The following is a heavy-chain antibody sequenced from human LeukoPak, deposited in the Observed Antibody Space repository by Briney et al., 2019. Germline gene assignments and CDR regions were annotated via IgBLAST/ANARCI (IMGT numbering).Heavy chain of an antibody. J-gene: IGHJ4*02. CDR1: GFTFSSYA. D-gene: IGHD5-12*01. Sequence: GGSLRLSCAASGFTFSSYAMSWVRQAPGKGLEWVSAISGSGGSTYYADSVKGRFTISRDNAKNSLYLQMNSLRAEDTAVYYCAREIGYSGYDYGSPFDYWGQGTLVTVSS. V-gene: IGHV3-23*01. CDR2: ISGSGGST. CDR3: AREIGYSGYDYGSPFDY.